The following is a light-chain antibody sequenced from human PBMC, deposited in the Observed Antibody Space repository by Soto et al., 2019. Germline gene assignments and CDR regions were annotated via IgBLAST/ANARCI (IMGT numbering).Light chain of an antibody. J-gene: IGLJ2*01. CDR2: LESSGSY. V-gene: IGLV4-60*03. CDR1: SGHRSNI. Sequence: QSVLTQSSSASASPGSSVKLTCTLSSGHRSNIVAWHQQQPGKAPRYLMKLESSGSYNEGAGVPARFSGSSSGADRYLTIFNLQSEDEADYYCETWDDNIRGVFGGGTKLTVL. CDR3: ETWDDNIRGV.